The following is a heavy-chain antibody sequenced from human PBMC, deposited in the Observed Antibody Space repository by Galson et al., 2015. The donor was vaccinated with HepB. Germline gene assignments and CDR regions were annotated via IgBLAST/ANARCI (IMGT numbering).Heavy chain of an antibody. CDR1: GGSLSSGDYY. V-gene: IGHV4-30-4*01. CDR3: ARNLRRLTPPFDY. CDR2: ISKSGST. J-gene: IGHJ4*02. Sequence: TLSLTCTVSGGSLSSGDYYWSWIRQTPGKGPEWIGYISKSGSTYYNPSLKSRVTIPVDTSKNQFSMKLSSVTAADTAVYYFARNLRRLTPPFDYWGQGTLVTVSS. D-gene: IGHD1-14*01.